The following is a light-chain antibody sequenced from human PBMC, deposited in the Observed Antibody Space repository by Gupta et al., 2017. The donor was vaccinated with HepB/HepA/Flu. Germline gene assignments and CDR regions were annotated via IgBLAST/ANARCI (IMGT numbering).Light chain of an antibody. CDR3: RQAAPWPLT. J-gene: IGKJ4*01. V-gene: IGKV2-30*01. CDR2: KVS. Sequence: DVVMTQSPLSLPVTLGQPASISCRSSQGLVYSDGNTYLNWFHQRPGQSPRRLIYKVSNRDSGVPDRFSGSESGNMYTLRISRVEAEVVGIYYCRQAAPWPLTFGGGTKVEIK. CDR1: QGLVYSDGNTY.